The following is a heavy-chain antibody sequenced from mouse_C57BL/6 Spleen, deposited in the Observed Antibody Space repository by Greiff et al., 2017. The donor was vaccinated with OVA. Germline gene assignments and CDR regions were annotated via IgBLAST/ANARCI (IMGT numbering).Heavy chain of an antibody. J-gene: IGHJ2*01. CDR2: IDPEDGET. CDR3: ARVGTVVAYYFDY. D-gene: IGHD1-1*01. Sequence: EVKVEESGAELVKPGASVKLSCTASGFNIKDYYMHWVKQRTEQGLEWIGRIDPEDGETKYAPKFQGKATITADTSSNTAYLQLSSLTSEDTAVYYCARVGTVVAYYFDYWGQGTTLTVSS. CDR1: GFNIKDYY. V-gene: IGHV14-2*01.